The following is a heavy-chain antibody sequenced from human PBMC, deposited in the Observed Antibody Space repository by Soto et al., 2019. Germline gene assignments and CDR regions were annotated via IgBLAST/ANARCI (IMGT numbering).Heavy chain of an antibody. V-gene: IGHV3-23*01. Sequence: LRLSCAASGFTFSDYAIIWIRQVPGKGLQWVSGLYGNGGGVHYADSVKGRFTISRDNSAYSAYLQMNNLRGEDTAVSYWGRGVVPFYGICLAHDWGQGTVVTVSS. D-gene: IGHD2-2*01. CDR1: GFTFSDYA. CDR3: GRGVVPFYGICLAHD. CDR2: LYGNGGGV. J-gene: IGHJ4*01.